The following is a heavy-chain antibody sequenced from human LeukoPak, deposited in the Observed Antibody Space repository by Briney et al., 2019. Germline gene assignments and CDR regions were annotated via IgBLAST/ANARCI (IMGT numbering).Heavy chain of an antibody. D-gene: IGHD3-10*01. CDR2: IIPIFGIA. J-gene: IGHJ6*02. CDR1: GGTFSSYA. Sequence: SVKVSCKASGGTFSSYAISWVRQAPGQGLEWMGRIIPIFGIANYAQKLQGRVTITADKSTSTAYMELSSLRSEDTAVYYCASSYYYGSGSYKPYYYGMDVWGQGTTVTVSS. V-gene: IGHV1-69*04. CDR3: ASSYYYGSGSYKPYYYGMDV.